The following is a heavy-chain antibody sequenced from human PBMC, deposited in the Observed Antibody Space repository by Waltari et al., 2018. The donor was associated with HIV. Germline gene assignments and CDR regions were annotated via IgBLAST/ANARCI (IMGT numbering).Heavy chain of an antibody. CDR3: ARDKAPYSSSSAVDY. CDR1: GFTSGRYD. CDR2: INYDGSNK. J-gene: IGHJ4*02. V-gene: IGHV3-33*01. Sequence: VQLMESGGGVVQPGTSLRLSCATSGFTSGRYDIHWVRQAPGKGLELVAVINYDGSNKFYAESVKGRFLISRDNSKNTLFLQMNSLRDEDTGLYYCARDKAPYSSSSAVDYWGQGTLVTVS. D-gene: IGHD6-6*01.